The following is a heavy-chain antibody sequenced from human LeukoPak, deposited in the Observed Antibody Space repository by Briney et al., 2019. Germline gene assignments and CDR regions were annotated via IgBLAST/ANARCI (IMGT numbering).Heavy chain of an antibody. Sequence: GGSLRLSCAASGFTFSDYYMSWIRQAPGKGLEWVSYISSSGSTIYYADSVKGRFTISRDNSKNTLYLQMNSLRAEDAAVYYCARRAGAYSHPYDYWGQGTLVTVSS. CDR1: GFTFSDYY. CDR3: ARRAGAYSHPYDY. V-gene: IGHV3-11*01. CDR2: ISSSGSTI. D-gene: IGHD4/OR15-4a*01. J-gene: IGHJ4*02.